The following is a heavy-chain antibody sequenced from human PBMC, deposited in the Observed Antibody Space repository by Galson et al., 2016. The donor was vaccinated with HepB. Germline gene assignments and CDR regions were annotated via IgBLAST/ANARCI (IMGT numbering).Heavy chain of an antibody. D-gene: IGHD3-10*01. CDR2: INTGNGNT. Sequence: SAKVSCKASGYTFTSHGIHWVRQAPGQGLEWMGWINTGNGNTKYAQKFQDRVSISRDTSANTAHMELSSLGSEDTALYFCARDLLLWVDDPSLWGQGTLVTVSS. CDR1: GYTFTSHG. J-gene: IGHJ4*02. CDR3: ARDLLLWVDDPSL. V-gene: IGHV1-3*04.